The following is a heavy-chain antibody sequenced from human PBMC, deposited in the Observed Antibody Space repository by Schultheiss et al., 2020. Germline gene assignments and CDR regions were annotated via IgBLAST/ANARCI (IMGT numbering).Heavy chain of an antibody. J-gene: IGHJ4*02. D-gene: IGHD3-22*01. CDR3: ARTYYYDSSGYFEYYFDY. V-gene: IGHV5-51*01. CDR2: IYPGDSDT. Sequence: GESLKISCKGSGYSFTSYWIGWVRQMPGKGLEWMGIIYPGDSDTRYSPSFQGQVTISADKSISTAYLQWSSLKASDTAMYYCARTYYYDSSGYFEYYFDYWGQGTLVTVSS. CDR1: GYSFTSYW.